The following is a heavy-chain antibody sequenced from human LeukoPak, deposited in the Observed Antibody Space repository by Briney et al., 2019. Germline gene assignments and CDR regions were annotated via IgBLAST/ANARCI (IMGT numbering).Heavy chain of an antibody. Sequence: GGSLRLSCAASGFTFDSYGMAWVRQGPGKGLEWVSAVTGSGRTTYYADSVKGRFTISRDSFKNTLYLQMNSLRPEDTAVYYCAKEGDYYGSGSYRDGFDIWGQGTRATVSS. CDR1: GFTFDSYG. CDR2: VTGSGRTT. CDR3: AKEGDYYGSGSYRDGFDI. J-gene: IGHJ3*02. V-gene: IGHV3-23*01. D-gene: IGHD3-10*01.